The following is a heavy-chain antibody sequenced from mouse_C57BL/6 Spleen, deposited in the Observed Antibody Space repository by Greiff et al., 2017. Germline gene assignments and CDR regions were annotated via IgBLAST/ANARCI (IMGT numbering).Heavy chain of an antibody. D-gene: IGHD2-4*01. CDR1: GFNIKDYY. CDR2: IDPEDGET. J-gene: IGHJ1*03. V-gene: IGHV14-2*01. Sequence: EVQLQQSGAELVKPGASVKLSCTASGFNIKDYYMHWVKQRTEQGLEWIGRIDPEDGETKSAPKFQGKATITADTSANTAYLQLSSLTSEDTAVYYCAYYYDYDDFDVWGTGTTVTVSS. CDR3: AYYYDYDDFDV.